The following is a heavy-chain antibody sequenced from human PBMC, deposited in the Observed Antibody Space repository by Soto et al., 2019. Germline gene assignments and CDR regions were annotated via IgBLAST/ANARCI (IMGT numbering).Heavy chain of an antibody. J-gene: IGHJ2*01. CDR2: ISSSGRTI. CDR3: ARVINGSGHWYFDL. Sequence: QVQLVESGGGLVKPGGSLRLSCAASGFTFSDFYMSWIRQAPGKGLEWVSYISSSGRTIHHADSVKGRFAMSRDNAKNSLYLQMNSLRAEDTAVFYCARVINGSGHWYFDLWGRGTLVTVSP. CDR1: GFTFSDFY. V-gene: IGHV3-11*01. D-gene: IGHD1-20*01.